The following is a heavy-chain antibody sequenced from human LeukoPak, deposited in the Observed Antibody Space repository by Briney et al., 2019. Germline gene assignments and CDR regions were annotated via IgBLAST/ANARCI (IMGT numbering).Heavy chain of an antibody. D-gene: IGHD2-2*01. Sequence: KPSETLSLTCTVSGGSISSSTYYWGWIRQPPGKGLEWIDMMYYSGSTYYNPSLKSRVTISVDTSKNQFSLKLSSVTAADTAVYYCARHYCSSAGCYVDYWGQGTLVTVSS. J-gene: IGHJ4*02. CDR2: MYYSGST. CDR3: ARHYCSSAGCYVDY. CDR1: GGSISSSTYY. V-gene: IGHV4-39*01.